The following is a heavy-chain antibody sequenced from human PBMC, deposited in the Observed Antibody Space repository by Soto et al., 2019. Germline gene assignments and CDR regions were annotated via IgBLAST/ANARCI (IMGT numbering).Heavy chain of an antibody. CDR3: ALRTTGIDY. Sequence: QVHLQESGPGLVQPSETLSLTCTVSGVSDGSIDSHYWSWIRQPPGKGLEWIGYVFYNGNTKYNPSRTSRVTISTDTSKRQFSLRLRSVTAADTAVYYCALRTTGIDYWGQGTLVAVSS. CDR1: GVSDGSIDSHY. D-gene: IGHD4-17*01. V-gene: IGHV4-59*11. CDR2: VFYNGNT. J-gene: IGHJ4*02.